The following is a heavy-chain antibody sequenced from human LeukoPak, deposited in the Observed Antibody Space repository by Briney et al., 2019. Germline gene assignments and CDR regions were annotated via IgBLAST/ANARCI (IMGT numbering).Heavy chain of an antibody. CDR2: IYSGGST. CDR3: AREGGTIPYYYGMDV. J-gene: IGHJ6*02. CDR1: GFTVSSNY. D-gene: IGHD4/OR15-4a*01. Sequence: GGSLRLSCAASGFTVSSNYMSWVRQAPGKGLEWVSVIYSGGSTYYADSVKGRFTISRDNSKNTLYLQMNSLRAEDTAVYYCAREGGTIPYYYGMDVWGQGTTVTVSS. V-gene: IGHV3-53*01.